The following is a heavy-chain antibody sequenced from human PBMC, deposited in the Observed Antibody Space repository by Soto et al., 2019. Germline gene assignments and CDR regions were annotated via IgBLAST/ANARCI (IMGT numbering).Heavy chain of an antibody. Sequence: QVQLVESGGGVVQPGRSLRLSCAASGFTFSSYGMHWVRQAPGKGLEWVAVIWYDGSNKYYADSVKGRFTISRDNSKNTLYLQMNSLRAEDTAVYYCARDSELRSGWYAYYYYGMDVWGQGTTVTVSS. CDR1: GFTFSSYG. J-gene: IGHJ6*02. D-gene: IGHD6-19*01. CDR3: ARDSELRSGWYAYYYYGMDV. V-gene: IGHV3-33*01. CDR2: IWYDGSNK.